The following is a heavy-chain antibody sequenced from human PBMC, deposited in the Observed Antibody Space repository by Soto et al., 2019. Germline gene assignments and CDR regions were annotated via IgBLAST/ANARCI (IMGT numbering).Heavy chain of an antibody. Sequence: ASVKVSCKASGYTFTSYDINWVRQATGQGLEWMGWMDPISGNTGYAQKFQGRVTMTRNTSISTAYMELSSLRSEDTAVYYCARGSNYYDFWSGQGNYYYYMDVWGKGTTVTVSS. J-gene: IGHJ6*03. V-gene: IGHV1-8*01. D-gene: IGHD3-3*01. CDR3: ARGSNYYDFWSGQGNYYYYMDV. CDR1: GYTFTSYD. CDR2: MDPISGNT.